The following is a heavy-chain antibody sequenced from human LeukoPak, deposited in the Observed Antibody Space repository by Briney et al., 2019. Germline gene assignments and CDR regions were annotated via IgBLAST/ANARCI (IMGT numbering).Heavy chain of an antibody. Sequence: SETLSLTCTVSGYSISSGYYWGWIRQPPGKGLEWIGSIYHSGSTYYNPSLKSRVTISVDTSKNQFSLKLSSVTAADTAVYYCARVGYCSSTSCGEFDYWGQGTLVTVSS. J-gene: IGHJ4*02. V-gene: IGHV4-38-2*02. D-gene: IGHD2-2*01. CDR2: IYHSGST. CDR3: ARVGYCSSTSCGEFDY. CDR1: GYSISSGYY.